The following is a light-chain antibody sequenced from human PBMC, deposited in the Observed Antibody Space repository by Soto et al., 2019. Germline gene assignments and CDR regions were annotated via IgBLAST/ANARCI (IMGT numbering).Light chain of an antibody. CDR2: GAS. V-gene: IGKV3-15*01. CDR1: QSVSTN. CDR3: QQYGSSPSIT. Sequence: DIVMTQSPASLSVSPGESVTLSCRASQSVSTNLAWYQQKPGQAPRLLINGASTRATGIPARFGGSGSGTDFTLTISRLEPEDSAVYYCQQYGSSPSITFGQGTRLEIK. J-gene: IGKJ5*01.